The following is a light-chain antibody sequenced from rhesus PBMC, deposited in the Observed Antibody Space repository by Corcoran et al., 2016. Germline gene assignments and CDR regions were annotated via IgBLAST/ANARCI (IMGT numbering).Light chain of an antibody. J-gene: IGKJ3*01. CDR2: KSS. Sequence: DIQMTQSPSSLSASVGDRVTITCRASEYVNNFLNWYQHKPGKAPNLLIYKSSTLQSGVPSRFSGTGSGTHFTLSITGLQPEDSATYYCPHGYGAPCTFGPGTKLDIK. CDR3: PHGYGAPCT. CDR1: EYVNNF. V-gene: IGKV1-74*01.